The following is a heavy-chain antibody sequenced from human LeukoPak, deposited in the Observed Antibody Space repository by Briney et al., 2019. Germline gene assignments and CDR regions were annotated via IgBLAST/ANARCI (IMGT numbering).Heavy chain of an antibody. V-gene: IGHV3-7*01. J-gene: IGHJ4*02. CDR1: EFTFSNYW. CDR2: IKQDGSEK. Sequence: GGSLRLSCAASEFTFSNYWMSWVRQAAGKGLEWVANIKQDGSEKNYVDSVKGRFTISRDNAKHSLYLQMNSLRAEDTAAYYCASEGEFTYGYFYWGQGTLVTVSS. D-gene: IGHD5-18*01. CDR3: ASEGEFTYGYFY.